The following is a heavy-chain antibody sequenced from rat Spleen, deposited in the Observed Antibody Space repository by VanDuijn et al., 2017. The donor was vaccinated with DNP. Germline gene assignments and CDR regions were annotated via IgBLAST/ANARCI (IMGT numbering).Heavy chain of an antibody. V-gene: IGHV5-25*01. Sequence: EVQLVESGGGLVQPGRSMKLSCAASGFTFSNYYMAWVRQAPTKGLEWVASISTGGGTTYYRDSVKGRFTISRDSAKSSLYLQMDSLRSEDTATYYCTRGATTRNCFAYWGQGTLVTVSA. J-gene: IGHJ3*01. CDR3: TRGATTRNCFAY. CDR1: GFTFSNYY. D-gene: IGHD3-2*01. CDR2: ISTGGGTT.